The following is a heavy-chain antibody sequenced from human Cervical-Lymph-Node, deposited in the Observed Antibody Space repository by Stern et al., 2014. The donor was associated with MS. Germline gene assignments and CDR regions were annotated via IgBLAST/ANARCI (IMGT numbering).Heavy chain of an antibody. CDR1: GDTFSNYD. Sequence: QMQLVQSGAEVKKPGSSVKVSCKTSGDTFSNYDISWVRQALGQGLEWMGGIIPNFDTINYDQEFHGRVPLTADTSTTTAYMELSSLRYGDTAVYSCARPWGIVATTGTHYYYYGMDVWGQGTTVTVAS. V-gene: IGHV1-69*06. D-gene: IGHD5-12*01. CDR2: IIPNFDTI. J-gene: IGHJ6*02. CDR3: ARPWGIVATTGTHYYYYGMDV.